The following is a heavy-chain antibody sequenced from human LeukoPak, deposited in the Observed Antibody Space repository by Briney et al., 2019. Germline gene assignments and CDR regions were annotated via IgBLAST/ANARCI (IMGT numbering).Heavy chain of an antibody. CDR2: IKNDGSSK. V-gene: IGHV3-74*01. D-gene: IGHD2/OR15-2a*01. CDR3: ARDPGLSYYDCNSDQGYFDY. J-gene: IGHJ4*02. Sequence: PAGTLSLTCAASGFTFSSCCLHWVRQAPGKGLVWVSRIKNDGSSKSYADSVKGRFTISRANAKNTLYLQMNSLRAEVTAVYYGARDPGLSYYDCNSDQGYFDYWGQGTLVTVSS. CDR1: GFTFSSCC.